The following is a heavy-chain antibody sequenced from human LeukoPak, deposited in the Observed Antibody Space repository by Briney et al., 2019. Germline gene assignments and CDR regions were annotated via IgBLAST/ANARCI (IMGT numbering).Heavy chain of an antibody. J-gene: IGHJ4*02. Sequence: VGSLRLSCAASGFTVSSNYMSWVRQAPGTGLEWVSAISGSGGSTYYADSVKGRFTISRDNSKNTLYLQMNGLSAEDTAVYYCAKDRSTVTHYWGQGTLVTVSS. CDR1: GFTVSSNY. CDR2: ISGSGGST. CDR3: AKDRSTVTHY. V-gene: IGHV3-23*01. D-gene: IGHD4-11*01.